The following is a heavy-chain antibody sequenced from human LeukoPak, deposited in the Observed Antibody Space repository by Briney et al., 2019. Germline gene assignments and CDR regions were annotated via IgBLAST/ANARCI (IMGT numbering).Heavy chain of an antibody. CDR1: GYTFSNSG. J-gene: IGHJ5*02. Sequence: GASVKVSCKASGYTFSNSGISWVRQAPGQGLEWMGWISAYNGATNYAKKFQGRVTITEDTSTSTAYMELRSLRPDDTAVYYCARGHSSGPNWFDPWGQGTLVSVSS. D-gene: IGHD3-22*01. CDR3: ARGHSSGPNWFDP. V-gene: IGHV1-18*01. CDR2: ISAYNGAT.